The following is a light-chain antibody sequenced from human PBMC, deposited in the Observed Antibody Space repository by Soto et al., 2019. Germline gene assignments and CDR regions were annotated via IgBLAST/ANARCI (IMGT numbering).Light chain of an antibody. CDR2: AAS. CDR1: QGIRSA. CDR3: LLDYAYFWA. J-gene: IGKJ1*01. Sequence: AIQLTQSPSSLSASVGDRVTITCRASQGIRSALGCYQQKPGKAPKLLIYAASTLQSGVPSRFSGSGFGTDFTLTINSLQPEDFATYYCLLDYAYFWAFGQGTKVDIK. V-gene: IGKV1-6*01.